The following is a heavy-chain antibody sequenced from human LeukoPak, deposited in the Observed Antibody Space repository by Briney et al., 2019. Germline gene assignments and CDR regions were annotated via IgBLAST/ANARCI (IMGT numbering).Heavy chain of an antibody. D-gene: IGHD6-19*01. CDR2: ISHDGMNA. V-gene: IGHV3-23*01. J-gene: IGHJ5*02. Sequence: GGSLRLPCAASGFTVSSNYMSWVRQAPGKGLGWVSAISHDGMNAYYADSVKGRFTISRDNSKKTVSLEMSSLTAADTGVYYCAKDGAQYSSGPECDPRGQGALVTVSP. CDR3: AKDGAQYSSGPECDP. CDR1: GFTVSSNY.